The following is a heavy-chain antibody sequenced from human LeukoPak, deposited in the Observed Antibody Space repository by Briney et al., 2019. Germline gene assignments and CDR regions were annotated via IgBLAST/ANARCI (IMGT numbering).Heavy chain of an antibody. CDR2: IYYSGST. CDR3: ATVRWTVTTKAFDY. V-gene: IGHV4-31*03. J-gene: IGHJ4*02. D-gene: IGHD4-17*01. Sequence: SQTLSLTCTVSGGSISRGGYYWNLIRQHPGKGLERIGYIYYSGSTYYNPSLKRRFTISLDTSNNQFSLKLNSVTASDSAVYYCATVRWTVTTKAFDYWGQGTLVTVS. CDR1: GGSISRGGYY.